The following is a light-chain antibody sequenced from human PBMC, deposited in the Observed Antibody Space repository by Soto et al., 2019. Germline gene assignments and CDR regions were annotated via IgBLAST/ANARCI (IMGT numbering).Light chain of an antibody. V-gene: IGLV1-51*01. J-gene: IGLJ1*01. CDR1: SSNIGNNY. Sequence: QSVLTQPPSVSAAPGQKVTISCSGSSSNIGNNYVSWYQQLPGTAPKLLIYDNNKRPSGIPDRFSGCKSGTSATLGITGLQTGDEADYYCGTWDSSLSAYVFGTGTKVTVL. CDR2: DNN. CDR3: GTWDSSLSAYV.